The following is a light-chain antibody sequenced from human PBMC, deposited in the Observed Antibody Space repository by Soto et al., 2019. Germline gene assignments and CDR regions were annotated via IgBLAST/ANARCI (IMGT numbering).Light chain of an antibody. CDR2: GAS. Sequence: EIVMTQSPATLSVSPGERASLSCRASQAVGGTYLAWYQHKPGQAPRLLIYGASNRAAGIPDRFGGSGSGTDFTLTISRLEPEDFAVYYCQQYGSSPQITFGQGTRLEI. CDR1: QAVGGTY. V-gene: IGKV3-20*01. CDR3: QQYGSSPQIT. J-gene: IGKJ5*01.